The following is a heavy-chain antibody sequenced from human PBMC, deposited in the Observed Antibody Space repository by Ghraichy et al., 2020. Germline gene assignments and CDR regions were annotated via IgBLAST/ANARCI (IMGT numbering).Heavy chain of an antibody. V-gene: IGHV3-7*01. CDR1: GFIFRNFW. CDR2: IKEDGSEK. CDR3: ARVRPGSCFDY. J-gene: IGHJ4*02. D-gene: IGHD1-26*01. Sequence: GVLRLSCATSGFIFRNFWMSWVRQAPGKGLEWVASIKEDGSEKYYMDSVKGRFTISRDNAKGSHYLQLSSLRAEDTAVYFCARVRPGSCFDYWGQGTLVTVSA.